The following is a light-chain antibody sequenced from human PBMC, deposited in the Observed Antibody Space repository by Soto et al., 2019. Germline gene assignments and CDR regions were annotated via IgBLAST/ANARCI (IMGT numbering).Light chain of an antibody. V-gene: IGKV1-9*01. CDR2: AAS. CDR1: QGISSY. CDR3: HQRNQ. Sequence: IQVTQSPSSLSASVGDRVTITCRASQGISSYLAWYQQKPGKAPKLLIYAASTLQSGVPSRFSGSRSGTDFTLTISSVEPEDFAMYYCHQRNQFGQGTRLE. J-gene: IGKJ5*01.